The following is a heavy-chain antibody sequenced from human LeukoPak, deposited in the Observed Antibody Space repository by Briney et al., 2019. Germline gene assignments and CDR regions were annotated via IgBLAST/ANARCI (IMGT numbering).Heavy chain of an antibody. CDR1: GGSISSYY. Sequence: PSETLSLTCTVSGGSISSYYWSWIRQPPGKGLEWIGYIYYSGSTNYNPSLKSRVTISVDTSKNQFSLKLSSVTAADTAVYYCARWIFGVGDAFDIWGQGTMVTVSS. CDR3: ARWIFGVGDAFDI. J-gene: IGHJ3*02. D-gene: IGHD3-3*01. CDR2: IYYSGST. V-gene: IGHV4-59*01.